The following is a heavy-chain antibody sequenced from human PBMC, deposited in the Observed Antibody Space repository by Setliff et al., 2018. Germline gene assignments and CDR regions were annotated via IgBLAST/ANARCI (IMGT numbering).Heavy chain of an antibody. CDR3: ARDVFDFRTGQAGP. D-gene: IGHD3-3*01. J-gene: IGHJ5*02. CDR1: GFTFSSLW. V-gene: IGHV3-7*01. Sequence: PGGSLRLSCSASGFTFSSLWMAWVRQVPGKGLEWVANINQGGSDQFYVESVKGRFTISRDNAKNSLFLQMNSLRVEDTAVYYCARDVFDFRTGQAGPWGQGTLVTVSS. CDR2: INQGGSDQ.